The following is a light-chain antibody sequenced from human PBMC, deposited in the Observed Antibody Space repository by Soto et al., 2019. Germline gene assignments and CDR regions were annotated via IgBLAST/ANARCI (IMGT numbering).Light chain of an antibody. J-gene: IGKJ3*01. Sequence: EIVMTQSPATLSVSPGERATLSCRASRSVSNNLAWYQQKPGQAPRLLVSGASTRATGIPARFSGSGSGTEFTLTISSLQSEDFAVYYCQQYIDWPPPTFVPATKVD. CDR1: RSVSNN. V-gene: IGKV3-15*01. CDR3: QQYIDWPPPT. CDR2: GAS.